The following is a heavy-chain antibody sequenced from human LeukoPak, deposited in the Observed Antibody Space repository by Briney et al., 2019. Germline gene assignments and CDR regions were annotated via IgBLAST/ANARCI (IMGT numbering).Heavy chain of an antibody. CDR3: ARDGYYDFWSGYYYYYYYMDV. CDR1: GFTLSSYS. J-gene: IGHJ6*03. CDR2: ISYDGSNK. D-gene: IGHD3-3*01. V-gene: IGHV3-30*03. Sequence: PGGSLRLSCAASGFTLSSYSMNGVRQAPGKGLEWVAVISYDGSNKYYADSVKGRFTISRDNSKNTLYLQMNSLRAEDTAVYYCARDGYYDFWSGYYYYYYYMDVWGKGATVTVSS.